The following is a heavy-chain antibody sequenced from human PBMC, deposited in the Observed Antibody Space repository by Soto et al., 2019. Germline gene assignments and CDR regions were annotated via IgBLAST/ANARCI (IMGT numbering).Heavy chain of an antibody. CDR1: GYTFSSYH. CDR2: VNPNSNET. CDR3: VRSGRRSGIDY. D-gene: IGHD5-12*01. Sequence: QVQLVQSGAEVKKPGASVKVSCEASGYTFSSYHISWVRQASGQGLEWMGWVNPNSNETGYAQKFQGRVTMTGNTSISTAYMELSSLRSDDTAVYYCVRSGRRSGIDYWGQGTLVTVSS. V-gene: IGHV1-8*01. J-gene: IGHJ4*02.